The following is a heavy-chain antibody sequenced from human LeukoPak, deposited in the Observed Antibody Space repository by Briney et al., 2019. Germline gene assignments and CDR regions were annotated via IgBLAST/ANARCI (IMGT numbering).Heavy chain of an antibody. V-gene: IGHV1-3*01. J-gene: IGHJ6*04. CDR1: GYTFTSYA. CDR2: INAGNGNT. D-gene: IGHD3-9*01. Sequence: ASVKVSCKASGYTFTSYAMHWVRQAPGQRLEWMGWINAGNGNTKFSQEFQGRVTITRDTSASTAYMELSSQRSEDTAVYYCAREGLRYFDSLPQYGMDVWGKGTTVTVSS. CDR3: AREGLRYFDSLPQYGMDV.